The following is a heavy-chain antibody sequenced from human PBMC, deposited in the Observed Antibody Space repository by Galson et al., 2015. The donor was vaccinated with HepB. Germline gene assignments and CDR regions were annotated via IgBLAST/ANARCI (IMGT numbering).Heavy chain of an antibody. D-gene: IGHD6-19*01. Sequence: SLRLSCAASGFTDSSNYMSWVRQAPGKGLEWVSVIYSGGSTYYADSVKGRFTISRDNSKNTLYLQMNSLRAEDTAVYYCARAILSLRIAVAGPVYGMDVWGQGTTVTVSS. J-gene: IGHJ6*02. CDR3: ARAILSLRIAVAGPVYGMDV. CDR1: GFTDSSNY. CDR2: IYSGGST. V-gene: IGHV3-66*01.